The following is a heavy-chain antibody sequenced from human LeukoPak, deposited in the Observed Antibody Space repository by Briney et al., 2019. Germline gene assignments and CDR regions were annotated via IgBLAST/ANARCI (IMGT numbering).Heavy chain of an antibody. Sequence: GGSLRLSCAASGFTFSSYAMHWVRQAPGKGLEWVAVISYDGSNKYYADSVKGRFTISRDNSKNTLYLQMNSLRAEDTAVYYCARDGGIVVVINNAFDIWGQGTLVTVSS. CDR2: ISYDGSNK. J-gene: IGHJ4*02. V-gene: IGHV3-30-3*01. CDR3: ARDGGIVVVINNAFDI. CDR1: GFTFSSYA. D-gene: IGHD2-21*01.